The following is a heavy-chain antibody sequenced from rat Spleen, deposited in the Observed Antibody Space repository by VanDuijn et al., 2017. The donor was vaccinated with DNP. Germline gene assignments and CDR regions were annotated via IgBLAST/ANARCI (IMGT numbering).Heavy chain of an antibody. CDR1: GFTFNKYW. J-gene: IGHJ3*01. CDR2: ISFDGGAT. V-gene: IGHV5-20*01. Sequence: EVQLVESGGGLVQPGRSLKLSCAASGFTFNKYWMTWIRQAPTKGLEWVTTISFDGGATFYRDSVKGRFTISRDNAKSSLYLQMDSLRSEDTATYYCTTGGAAAYWGQGTLVTVSS. D-gene: IGHD1-2*01. CDR3: TTGGAAAY.